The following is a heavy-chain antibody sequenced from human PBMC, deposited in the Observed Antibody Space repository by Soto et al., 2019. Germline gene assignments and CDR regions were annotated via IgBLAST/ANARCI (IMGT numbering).Heavy chain of an antibody. J-gene: IGHJ4*02. CDR2: IIPIFGTA. Sequence: GASVKVSCRASGGTFSSYAISWVRQAPGQGLEWMGGIIPIFGTANYAQKFQGRVTITADESTSTAYMELSSLRSEDTAVYYCARVVTRGYRYGDFDYSGQRTLVTVSS. D-gene: IGHD5-18*01. CDR1: GGTFSSYA. CDR3: ARVVTRGYRYGDFDY. V-gene: IGHV1-69*13.